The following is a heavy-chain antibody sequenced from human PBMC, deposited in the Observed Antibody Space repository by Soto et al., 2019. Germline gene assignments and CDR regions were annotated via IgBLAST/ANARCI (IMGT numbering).Heavy chain of an antibody. CDR1: GFTFSSYG. D-gene: IGHD6-13*01. V-gene: IGHV3-33*01. CDR3: ARQGLSSSWLFDY. Sequence: QVQLVESGGGVVQPGRSLRLSCAASGFTFSSYGMHWVRQAPGKGLGWVAVIWYDGSNKYYADSVKGRFTISRDNSKNTLYLQMNSLRGEETAVYYCARQGLSSSWLFDYWGQGTLVTVSS. J-gene: IGHJ4*02. CDR2: IWYDGSNK.